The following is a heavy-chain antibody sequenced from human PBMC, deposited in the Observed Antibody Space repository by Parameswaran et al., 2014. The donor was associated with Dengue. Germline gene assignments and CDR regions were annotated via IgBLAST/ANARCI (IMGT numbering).Heavy chain of an antibody. CDR3: ARGRVVAGTLTPFDY. J-gene: IGHJ4*02. Sequence: PGKGLEWIGEINHSGSTNYNPSLKSRVTISVDTSKNQFSLKLSSVTAADTAVYYCARGRVVAGTLTPFDYWGQGTLVTRLL. D-gene: IGHD6-19*01. CDR2: INHSGST. V-gene: IGHV4-34*01.